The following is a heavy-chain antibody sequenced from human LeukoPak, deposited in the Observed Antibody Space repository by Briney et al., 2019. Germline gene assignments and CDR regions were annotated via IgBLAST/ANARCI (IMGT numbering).Heavy chain of an antibody. V-gene: IGHV3-23*01. CDR2: ISGNGDTT. Sequence: GSLRLSCAASGFPFNRYAMTWVRQAPGKGLEWVSPISGNGDTTYYADSVKGRFTISRDNSKNTLYLQMNSLRAEDTAIYYCAKGPHDRGYWYFDLWGRGTLVTVSS. CDR1: GFPFNRYA. CDR3: AKGPHDRGYWYFDL. J-gene: IGHJ2*01.